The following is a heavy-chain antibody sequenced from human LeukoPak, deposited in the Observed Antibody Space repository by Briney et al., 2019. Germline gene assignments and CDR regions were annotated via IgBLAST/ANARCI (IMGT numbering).Heavy chain of an antibody. CDR1: GFTFSGSA. CDR3: TRRGYGDYVDAFDI. CDR2: IRSKANSYAT. J-gene: IGHJ3*02. Sequence: GGSLKLSCAASGFTFSGSAMPWVRQASGKGLEWVGRIRSKANSYATAYAASVKGRFTISRDDSKNTAYLQMNSLKTEDTAVYYCTRRGYGDYVDAFDIWGQGTMVTVSS. V-gene: IGHV3-73*01. D-gene: IGHD4-17*01.